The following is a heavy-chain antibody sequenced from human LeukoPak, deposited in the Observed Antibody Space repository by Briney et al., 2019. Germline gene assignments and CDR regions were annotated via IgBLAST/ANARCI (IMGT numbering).Heavy chain of an antibody. CDR2: INSDGSWT. CDR1: GNYW. V-gene: IGHV3-74*01. CDR3: VSFYETY. D-gene: IGHD2/OR15-2a*01. J-gene: IGHJ4*02. Sequence: PGGSLRLSCAASGNYWMHWVRQAPGEGLVWVSHINSDGSWTSYADSVKGRFTISKDNAKSTVYLQMNSLRAEDTAVYYCVSFYETYWGRGTLVTVSS.